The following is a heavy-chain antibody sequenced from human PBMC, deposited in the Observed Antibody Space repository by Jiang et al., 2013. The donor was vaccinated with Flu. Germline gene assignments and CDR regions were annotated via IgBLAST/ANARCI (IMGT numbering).Heavy chain of an antibody. CDR3: TRHGGYDSSGYYDY. CDR2: IYPGNSDT. J-gene: IGHJ4*02. V-gene: IGHV5-51*01. CDR1: GYSFANYW. Sequence: SLKISCKGSGYSFANYWIGWVRQMPGKGLEWMGIIYPGNSDTRYSPSFQGQVTMSTDNSISTAYLQWSSLKASDTAIYYCTRHGGYDSSGYYDYWGQGTLVTVSS. D-gene: IGHD3-22*01.